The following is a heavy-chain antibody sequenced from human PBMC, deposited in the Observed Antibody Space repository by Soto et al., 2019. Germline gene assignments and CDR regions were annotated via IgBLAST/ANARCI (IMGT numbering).Heavy chain of an antibody. CDR1: GFTFSDHY. CDR3: ARGDYSDTSGPFSDAFDI. V-gene: IGHV3-72*01. Sequence: PGGSLRLSCAASGFTFSDHYMDWVRQAPGKGLEWVGRIRNKANSYTTEYAASVKGRFTISRDDSKSSLYLQMSSLKTEDTAVYYCARGDYSDTSGPFSDAFDIWGQGTMVTVSS. CDR2: IRNKANSYTT. D-gene: IGHD3-22*01. J-gene: IGHJ3*02.